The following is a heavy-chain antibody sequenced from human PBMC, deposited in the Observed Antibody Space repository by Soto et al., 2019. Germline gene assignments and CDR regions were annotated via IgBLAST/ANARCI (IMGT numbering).Heavy chain of an antibody. CDR1: GFTFSSYA. J-gene: IGHJ3*02. CDR2: ISYDGSNK. D-gene: IGHD3-3*01. CDR3: ARTFPHHTIFGVASPHDAFDI. Sequence: VGSLRLSCAASGFTFSSYAMHWVRQAPGKGLEWVAVISYDGSNKYYADSVKGRFTISRDNSKNTLYLQMNSLRAEDTAVYYCARTFPHHTIFGVASPHDAFDIWGQGTMVTVSS. V-gene: IGHV3-30-3*01.